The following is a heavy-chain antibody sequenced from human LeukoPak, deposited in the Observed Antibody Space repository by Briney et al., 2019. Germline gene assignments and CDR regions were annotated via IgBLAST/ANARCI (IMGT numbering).Heavy chain of an antibody. CDR1: GGSINSYY. D-gene: IGHD6-19*01. J-gene: IGHJ5*02. CDR3: ARSIAVAGNWFDP. Sequence: SETLSLTCTVSGGSINSYYWSWVRQPPGKGLEGIGYIYFSGSTNYNPSLKSRVTISIDTSKKQFSLKLSSVTAADTAVYYCARSIAVAGNWFDPWGQGTLVTVSS. CDR2: IYFSGST. V-gene: IGHV4-59*08.